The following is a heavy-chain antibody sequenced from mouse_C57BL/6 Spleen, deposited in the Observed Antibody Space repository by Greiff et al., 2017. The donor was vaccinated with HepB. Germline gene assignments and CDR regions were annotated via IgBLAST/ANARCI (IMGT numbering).Heavy chain of an antibody. D-gene: IGHD2-1*01. CDR2: IDPSDSET. V-gene: IGHV1-52*01. CDR1: GYNFTSYW. Sequence: QVQLQQPGAELVRPGSSVKLSCKASGYNFTSYWMHWVKQRPIQGLEWIGNIDPSDSETNYNQKFKDKATLTEDKSSSTAYMQLSILPSEDSAVYYCARWGNYGFYYWGQGTTLTVSS. J-gene: IGHJ2*01. CDR3: ARWGNYGFYY.